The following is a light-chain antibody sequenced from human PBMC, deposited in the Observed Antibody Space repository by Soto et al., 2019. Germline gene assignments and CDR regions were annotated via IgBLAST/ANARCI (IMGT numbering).Light chain of an antibody. V-gene: IGKV1-5*01. J-gene: IGKJ1*01. CDR3: QQYNSYSWT. CDR1: QSISSW. Sequence: DIQMTQSPSTLCASVGDRVTITCRASQSISSWLAWYQQKPGKAPKLLIYDASSLESGVPSRFSGSGSGTEFTLTISSLQPDDFATYYCQQYNSYSWTFGQGTKVDNK. CDR2: DAS.